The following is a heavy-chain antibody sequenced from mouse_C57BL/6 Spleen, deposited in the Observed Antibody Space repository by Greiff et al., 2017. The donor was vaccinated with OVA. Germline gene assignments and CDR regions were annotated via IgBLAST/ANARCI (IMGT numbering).Heavy chain of an antibody. CDR3: ASSTMVTRAD. CDR2: ILTGSGST. D-gene: IGHD2-2*01. CDR1: GYTFTGYW. Sequence: QVQLQQSGAELMKPGASVKLSCKATGYTFTGYWIEWVKQRPGPGLEWIGGILTGSGSTNYNEKFKGKATFTADTSSNTAYMQLSSRTTEDSAIYYCASSTMVTRADWGQGTLVTVSA. J-gene: IGHJ3*01. V-gene: IGHV1-9*01.